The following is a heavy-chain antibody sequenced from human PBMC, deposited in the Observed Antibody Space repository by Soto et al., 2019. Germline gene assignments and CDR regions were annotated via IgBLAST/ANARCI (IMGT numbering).Heavy chain of an antibody. V-gene: IGHV1-24*01. CDR1: GYTLTELS. D-gene: IGHD6-6*01. J-gene: IGHJ4*02. CDR2: FDPEDGET. CDR3: ATGLPGSSSHPTSDY. Sequence: ASVKVSCKASGYTLTELSMHWVRQAPGKGLEWMGGFDPEDGETIYAQKFQGRVTMTEDTSTDTAYMELSSLRSEDTAVYYCATGLPGSSSHPTSDYWGQGTLVTVSS.